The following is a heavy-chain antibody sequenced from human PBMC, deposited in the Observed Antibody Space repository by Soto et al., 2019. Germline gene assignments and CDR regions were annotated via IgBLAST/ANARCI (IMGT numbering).Heavy chain of an antibody. Sequence: GGSLRLSCAASGFTVSSNYMSWVRQSPGEGLEWVAVISYDGSNKYYADSVKGRFTISRDNSKNTLYLQMNSLRAEDTAVYYCARGRWYYDSSGYYPVGGAFDIWGQGTMVTVSS. D-gene: IGHD3-22*01. CDR1: GFTVSSNY. V-gene: IGHV3-30-3*01. CDR2: ISYDGSNK. CDR3: ARGRWYYDSSGYYPVGGAFDI. J-gene: IGHJ3*02.